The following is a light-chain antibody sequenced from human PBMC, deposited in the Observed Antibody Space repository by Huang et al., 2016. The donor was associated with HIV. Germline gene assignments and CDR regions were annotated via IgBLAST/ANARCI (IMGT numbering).Light chain of an antibody. CDR2: DAS. Sequence: EIVLTQSPATLSLSPGERATLSCRASQSVSTYLAWYQQKPGQVPRLLIYDASTRATGIPATFSGSGSGTDFTLTISSLEPEDFAVYYCQHRSDWPHTFGHGTKLEMK. V-gene: IGKV3-11*01. J-gene: IGKJ2*01. CDR3: QHRSDWPHT. CDR1: QSVSTY.